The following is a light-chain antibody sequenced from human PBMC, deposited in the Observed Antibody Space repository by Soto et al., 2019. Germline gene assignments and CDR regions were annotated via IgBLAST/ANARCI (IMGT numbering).Light chain of an antibody. V-gene: IGLV2-14*01. CDR3: NSYTGSGIV. CDR1: SGDIGGYNY. CDR2: EVS. Sequence: QSALTQPPSASGSPGQSVTISCTGTSGDIGGYNYVSWYQHHPGKAPKLMIYEVSNRPSGVSYRFSGSKSGNTASLTISGLQAEDEADYYCNSYTGSGIVFGTGTKVTVL. J-gene: IGLJ1*01.